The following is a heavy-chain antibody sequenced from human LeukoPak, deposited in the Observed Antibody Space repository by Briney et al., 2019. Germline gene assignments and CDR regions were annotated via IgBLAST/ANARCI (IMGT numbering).Heavy chain of an antibody. D-gene: IGHD6-19*01. V-gene: IGHV3-30*04. CDR1: GFIFSSYA. CDR3: AKALPYSSGWYGVDY. Sequence: GGSLRLSCAASGFIFSSYAMHWVRQAPGKGLEWVAVISYDGSNKYYADSVKGRFTISRDNSKNTLYLQMNSLRAEDTALYYCAKALPYSSGWYGVDYWGQGTLVTVSS. CDR2: ISYDGSNK. J-gene: IGHJ4*02.